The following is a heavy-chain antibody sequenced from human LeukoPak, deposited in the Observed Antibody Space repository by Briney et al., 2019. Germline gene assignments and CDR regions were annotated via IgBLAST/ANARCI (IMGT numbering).Heavy chain of an antibody. CDR2: IYYSGST. V-gene: IGHV4-61*01. D-gene: IGHD2/OR15-2a*01. CDR3: ARALSGDYFED. Sequence: EASETLSLTCTVSGGSVSSGSYYWSWIRQPPGKGLEWIGYIYYSGSTNYNPSLKSRVTISVDTSKNQFSLKLSSVTAADTAVYYCARALSGDYFEDWGQGTLVTVSS. CDR1: GGSVSSGSYY. J-gene: IGHJ4*02.